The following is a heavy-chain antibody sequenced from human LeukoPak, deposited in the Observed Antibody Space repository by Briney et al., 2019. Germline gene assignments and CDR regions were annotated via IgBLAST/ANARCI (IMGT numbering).Heavy chain of an antibody. J-gene: IGHJ5*02. CDR1: GFTFDDYA. CDR2: ISWNSGSI. CDR3: AKDISGSYGGWFDP. V-gene: IGHV3-9*01. D-gene: IGHD1-26*01. Sequence: GGSQRLSCAATGFTFDDYAMHWVRQAPGKGLQCVSGISWNSGSIGYADSVKGRFTISRDNAKNSLYLQMNSLRAEDTALYYCAKDISGSYGGWFDPWGQGTLVTVSS.